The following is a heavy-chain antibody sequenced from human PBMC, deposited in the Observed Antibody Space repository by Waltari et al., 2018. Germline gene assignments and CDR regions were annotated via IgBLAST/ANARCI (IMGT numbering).Heavy chain of an antibody. J-gene: IGHJ3*01. CDR1: AFTITHYY. Sequence: VLLLQSGAAVKKPGTTVKISCKVSAFTITHYYIHWGQQAPVKELHGMGLVEPEDGEANYSENFQGRVTMTADTSTDTVYMQLSSLTSDDTAIYDCATGLEDSDSASRPFDVWGQGTMVTVS. D-gene: IGHD1-26*01. CDR3: ATGLEDSDSASRPFDV. CDR2: VEPEDGEA. V-gene: IGHV1-69-2*01.